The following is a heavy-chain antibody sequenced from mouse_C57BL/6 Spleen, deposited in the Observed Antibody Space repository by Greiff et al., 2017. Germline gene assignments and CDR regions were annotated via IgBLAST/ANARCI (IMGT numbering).Heavy chain of an antibody. Sequence: QVQLKESGPGILQSSQTLSLTCSFSGFSLSTSGMGVSWIRQPSGKGLEWLAHIYWDDDKRYNPSLKSRLTISKDTSRNQVVRKITSVDTADTATYYCARREKGNYWYFDVWGTGTTVTVSS. CDR2: IYWDDDK. CDR1: GFSLSTSGMG. V-gene: IGHV8-12*01. D-gene: IGHD2-1*01. J-gene: IGHJ1*03. CDR3: ARREKGNYWYFDV.